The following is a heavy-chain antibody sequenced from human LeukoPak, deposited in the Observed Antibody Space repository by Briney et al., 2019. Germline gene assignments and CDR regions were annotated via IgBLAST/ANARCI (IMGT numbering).Heavy chain of an antibody. J-gene: IGHJ3*02. V-gene: IGHV3-74*01. CDR2: IYSDGSTT. D-gene: IGHD4-17*01. CDR3: ARESGFYGDYGAFDI. CDR1: GFTFSSYW. Sequence: PGGSLTLSCAASGFTFSSYWMHWVRQAPGKGLVWVSRIYSDGSTTNYADSVKGRFTISRDNAKNTLYLQMNSLRAEDTAIYYCARESGFYGDYGAFDIWGQGTTVTVSS.